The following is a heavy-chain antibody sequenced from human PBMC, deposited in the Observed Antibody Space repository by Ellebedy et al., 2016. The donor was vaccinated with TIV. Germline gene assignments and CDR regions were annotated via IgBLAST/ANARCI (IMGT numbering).Heavy chain of an antibody. D-gene: IGHD3-10*01. J-gene: IGHJ5*02. Sequence: MPSETLSLTCAVDGGSFTDFRGYYWSWLRQSSGKGLEWIAEINHVCRPTYNPSLKIRVTVSVDTSQYQFSLRLTSVTAADTAVYYCARRGITMVRGVKYSWRDPWGQGTLVTVSS. CDR3: ARRGITMVRGVKYSWRDP. V-gene: IGHV4-34*01. CDR2: INHVCRP. CDR1: GGSFTDFRGYY.